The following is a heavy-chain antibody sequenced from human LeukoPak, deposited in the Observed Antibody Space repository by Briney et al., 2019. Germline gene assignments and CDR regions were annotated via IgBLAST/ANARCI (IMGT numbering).Heavy chain of an antibody. CDR2: INHSGST. CDR1: GGSFSGYY. CDR3: ARGSNGGLY. J-gene: IGHJ4*02. V-gene: IGHV4-34*01. D-gene: IGHD4-23*01. Sequence: KPSETLSLTCAVYGGSFSGYYWSWIRQRPGKGLEWIGEINHSGSTNYNPSLKSRVTISVDTSKNQFSLKLSSVTAADTAVYYCARGSNGGLYWGQGTLVTVSS.